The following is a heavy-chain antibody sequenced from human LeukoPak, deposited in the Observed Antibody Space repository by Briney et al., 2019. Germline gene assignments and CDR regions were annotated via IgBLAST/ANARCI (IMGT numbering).Heavy chain of an antibody. CDR3: ARAVGQQLVQDDAFDI. J-gene: IGHJ3*02. D-gene: IGHD6-13*01. Sequence: GASVKVSCKASGGTFSSYAISWVRQAPGQGLEWMGGIIPIFGTANYAQKFQGRVTITADKSTSTAYMELSSLRSEDTAVYYCARAVGQQLVQDDAFDIWGQGTMVTVSS. V-gene: IGHV1-69*06. CDR1: GGTFSSYA. CDR2: IIPIFGTA.